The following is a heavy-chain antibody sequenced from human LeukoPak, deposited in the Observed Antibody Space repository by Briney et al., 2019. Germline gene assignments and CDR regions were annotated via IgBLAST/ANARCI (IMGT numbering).Heavy chain of an antibody. Sequence: PGGSLRLSCAASGFTFSSYSMNWVRQAPGKGLEWVSSISSSSSYIYYADSVKGRFTIPRDNAKNSLYLQMNSLRAEDTAVYYCAREGNSGSYPFDYWGQGTLVTVSS. J-gene: IGHJ4*02. D-gene: IGHD1-26*01. CDR2: ISSSSSYI. CDR1: GFTFSSYS. V-gene: IGHV3-21*01. CDR3: AREGNSGSYPFDY.